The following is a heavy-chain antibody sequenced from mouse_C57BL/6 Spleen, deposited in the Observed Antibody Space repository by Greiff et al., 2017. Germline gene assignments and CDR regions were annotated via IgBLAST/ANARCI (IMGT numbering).Heavy chain of an antibody. Sequence: QVQLLQSGPGLVQPSQCLPITCTVSGFSLTSYGVHWVRQSPGKGLEWLGVIWSGGSTVYNAAFISRLSICKDNSKCQVFFKMYSLQADDTAIYSCARNPIYYDLDYWGQGTSVTVSS. CDR1: GFSLTSYG. CDR3: ARNPIYYDLDY. V-gene: IGHV2-2*01. CDR2: IWSGGST. J-gene: IGHJ4*01.